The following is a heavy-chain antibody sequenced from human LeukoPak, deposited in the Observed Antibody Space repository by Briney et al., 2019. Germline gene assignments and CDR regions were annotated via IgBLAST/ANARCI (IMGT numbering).Heavy chain of an antibody. CDR3: ARNNGMDV. Sequence: GGSLRLSCAASGFTFDDYAMHWVRQAPGKGLEWVSGISWNSGSIGYADSVKGRFTISKDNAKNSLYLQMNSLRAEDTALYHCARNNGMDVWGQGTTVIVSS. CDR2: ISWNSGSI. V-gene: IGHV3-9*01. CDR1: GFTFDDYA. J-gene: IGHJ6*02.